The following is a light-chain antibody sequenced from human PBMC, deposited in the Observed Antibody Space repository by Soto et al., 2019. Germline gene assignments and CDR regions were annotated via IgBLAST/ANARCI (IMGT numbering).Light chain of an antibody. CDR2: EVS. CDR3: SSYAGSNNKV. CDR1: SSDVGGYNY. J-gene: IGLJ7*01. V-gene: IGLV2-8*01. Sequence: QSVLTQPPSASGSPGQSVTISCTGTSSDVGGYNYVSWYQQHPGKAPKLMIYEVSKRPSGVPDRFSGSKSGNTASLTVSGLQAEDEADYYCSSYAGSNNKVFGGGTQLTVL.